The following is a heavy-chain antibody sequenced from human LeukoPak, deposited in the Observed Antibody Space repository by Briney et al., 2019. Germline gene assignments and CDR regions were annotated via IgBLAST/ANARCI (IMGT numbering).Heavy chain of an antibody. V-gene: IGHV1-18*01. Sequence: ASVKVSCKASGYTFTSYGISWVRQAPGQGLEWMGWISAYNGDTNYAQKLQGRVTMTTDTSTSTAYMELRSLRSDDTAVYYCARDSYDFWSGYHDYWGQGTLVTVSS. CDR1: GYTFTSYG. CDR2: ISAYNGDT. J-gene: IGHJ4*02. D-gene: IGHD3-3*01. CDR3: ARDSYDFWSGYHDY.